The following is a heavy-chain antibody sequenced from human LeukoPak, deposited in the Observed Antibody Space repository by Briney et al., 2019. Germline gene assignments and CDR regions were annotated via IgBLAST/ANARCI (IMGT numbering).Heavy chain of an antibody. J-gene: IGHJ4*02. V-gene: IGHV3-23*01. D-gene: IGHD3-22*01. Sequence: GGSLRLSCAASGLSFGFYAMSWVRQAPGKGLEWVSSISGGGAGTYYADSVRGRFTISRDNSKNTLYLQMDSLRAEDTAVYYCASGSSGYYYDYWGQGTLVTVSS. CDR3: ASGSSGYYYDY. CDR1: GLSFGFYA. CDR2: ISGGGAGT.